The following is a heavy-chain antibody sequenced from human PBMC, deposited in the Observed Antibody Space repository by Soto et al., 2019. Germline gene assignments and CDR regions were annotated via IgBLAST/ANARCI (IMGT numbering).Heavy chain of an antibody. CDR3: AHRRQWLVYFDY. CDR1: GFSLSTSGVG. Sequence: QITLKESGPTLVKPTQTLTLTCTFSGFSLSTSGVGVGWIRQPPGKALEWLALIYWDDDKRYSPSLKSRLTITKDTSKNQVVLTVTTMDPVDTATYYCAHRRQWLVYFDYWGQGTLVTVSS. J-gene: IGHJ4*02. V-gene: IGHV2-5*02. D-gene: IGHD6-19*01. CDR2: IYWDDDK.